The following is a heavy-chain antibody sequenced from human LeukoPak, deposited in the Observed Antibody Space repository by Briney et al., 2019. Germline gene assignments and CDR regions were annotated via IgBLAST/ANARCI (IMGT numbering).Heavy chain of an antibody. D-gene: IGHD4-11*01. V-gene: IGHV4-34*01. J-gene: IGHJ4*02. Sequence: SETLSLTCAVYGGSFSGYYWSWIRQPPGKGLEWIGEINHSGSTNYNPSLKSRVTISVDTSKNQFSLKLSSVTAADTAVYYCARSYYSNWWVDYWGQGTLVTVSS. CDR2: INHSGST. CDR3: ARSYYSNWWVDY. CDR1: GGSFSGYY.